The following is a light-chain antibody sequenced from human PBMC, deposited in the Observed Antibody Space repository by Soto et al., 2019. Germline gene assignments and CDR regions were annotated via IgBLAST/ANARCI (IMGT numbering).Light chain of an antibody. J-gene: IGKJ4*01. CDR3: QQSYRLPLT. V-gene: IGKV1-39*01. CDR1: QRISAF. CDR2: SAS. Sequence: DIQMTQSPSSVSAFVGESVTITCHASQRISAFLNWYHQKPGKAPKLLIYSASYLQSGVPSNFSGSGSGTDVILSIVTLQPEDSGTYFCQQSYRLPLTFGGGTKVEI.